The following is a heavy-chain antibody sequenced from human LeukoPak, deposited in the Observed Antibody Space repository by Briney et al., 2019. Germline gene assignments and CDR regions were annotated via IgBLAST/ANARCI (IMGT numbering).Heavy chain of an antibody. CDR2: INHSGST. J-gene: IGHJ4*02. CDR3: ARWTTVTNTFDY. CDR1: GGSFSGYY. Sequence: PSETLSLTCAVYGGSFSGYYWSWIRQPPGKGLDWIGEINHSGSTNYNPSLKSRVTISVDTSKNQFSLKLSSVTAADTAVYYCARWTTVTNTFDYWGQGTLVPVSS. V-gene: IGHV4-34*01. D-gene: IGHD4-11*01.